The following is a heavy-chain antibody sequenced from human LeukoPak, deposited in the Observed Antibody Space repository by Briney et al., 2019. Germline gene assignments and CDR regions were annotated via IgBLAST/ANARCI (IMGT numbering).Heavy chain of an antibody. Sequence: ASVTVSCKASGYTFTGYYMHWVRQAPGQGLEWMGRINPNSGGTNYAQKFQGRVTMTRDTSISTAYMELSRLRSDDTAVYYCARGAPEPWAYYYGSGSYYNLYDYWGQGTLVTVSS. J-gene: IGHJ4*02. D-gene: IGHD3-10*01. V-gene: IGHV1-2*06. CDR2: INPNSGGT. CDR1: GYTFTGYY. CDR3: ARGAPEPWAYYYGSGSYYNLYDY.